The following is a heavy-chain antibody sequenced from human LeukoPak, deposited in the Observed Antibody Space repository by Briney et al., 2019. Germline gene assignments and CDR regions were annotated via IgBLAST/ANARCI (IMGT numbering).Heavy chain of an antibody. J-gene: IGHJ6*02. CDR3: ARGAAGTTPDYYYFGLDV. D-gene: IGHD1-7*01. CDR1: GYRFTDYW. Sequence: GESLKISCKGSGYRFTDYWIGWVRQMPGKGLEWMGIIYPGDSDTRYSPSFQGQVTISADKSINTAHLQWSSLKASDTAMYYCARGAAGTTPDYYYFGLDVWGQGTTVRVSS. V-gene: IGHV5-51*01. CDR2: IYPGDSDT.